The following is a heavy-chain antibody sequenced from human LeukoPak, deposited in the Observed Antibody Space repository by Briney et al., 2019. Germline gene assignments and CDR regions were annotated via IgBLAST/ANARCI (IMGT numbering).Heavy chain of an antibody. D-gene: IGHD1-26*01. CDR1: GFTFSSYS. CDR3: ARDRIVGATASVFDY. CDR2: ISSSSSYI. J-gene: IGHJ4*02. V-gene: IGHV3-21*01. Sequence: PGGSLRLSCAASGFTFSSYSMNWVRQAPGKGLEWVSSISSSSSYIYYADSVKGRFTISRDNAKNSLYLQMNSLRAEDTAVYYCARDRIVGATASVFDYWGQGTLVTVSS.